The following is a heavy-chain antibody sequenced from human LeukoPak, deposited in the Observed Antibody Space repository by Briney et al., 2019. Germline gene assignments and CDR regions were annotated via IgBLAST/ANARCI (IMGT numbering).Heavy chain of an antibody. Sequence: PGGSLRLSCAASGFTFSTYAMSWVRQAPGKGLEWVSAIGGRGVSTSYADSVRGRFTISRDNSKNTLYLQMNSLRAEDTAVYYCAKAASGNWNDVSAYWGQGTLVTVSS. J-gene: IGHJ4*02. CDR1: GFTFSTYA. CDR2: IGGRGVST. D-gene: IGHD1-1*01. CDR3: AKAASGNWNDVSAY. V-gene: IGHV3-23*01.